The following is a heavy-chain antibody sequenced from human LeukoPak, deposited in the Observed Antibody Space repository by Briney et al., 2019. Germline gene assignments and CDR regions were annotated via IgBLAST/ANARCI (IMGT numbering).Heavy chain of an antibody. CDR1: GATFSDYA. V-gene: IGHV1-69*10. CDR2: FVPILGTA. Sequence: SVKVSCKASGATFSDYALNWVRQAPGQGLEWMGVFVPILGTANSTQKFHDRLTITADMSTDTAYMELSSLRSEDTAVYFCAAIPVFGVVLHQEPVWGKGTTVTVSS. J-gene: IGHJ6*04. D-gene: IGHD3-3*01. CDR3: AAIPVFGVVLHQEPV.